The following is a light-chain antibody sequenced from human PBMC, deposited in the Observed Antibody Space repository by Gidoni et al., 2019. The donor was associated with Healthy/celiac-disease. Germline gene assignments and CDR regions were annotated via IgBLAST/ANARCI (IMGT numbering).Light chain of an antibody. CDR3: MQALQTPFT. J-gene: IGKJ3*01. V-gene: IGKV2-28*01. CDR1: QSLLHSNVYNY. CDR2: LGS. Sequence: DIVMTQSPLSLPVNPGEPASISCRSSQSLLHSNVYNYLDWYLQKPGQSPQLLIYLGSNRASGVSDRFSGSGSGTDFTLKISRVEAEDVGVYYCMQALQTPFTFGPGTKVDIK.